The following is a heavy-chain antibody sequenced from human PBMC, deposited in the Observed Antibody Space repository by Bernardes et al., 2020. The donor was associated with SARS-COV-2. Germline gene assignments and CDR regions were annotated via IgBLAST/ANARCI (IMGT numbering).Heavy chain of an antibody. V-gene: IGHV4-34*01. CDR3: ARVGPSSSGWLGWFDP. CDR2: INHSGST. D-gene: IGHD6-19*01. Sequence: ETLSLTCAVYGGSFSGYYWSWIRQPPGKGLEWIGEINHSGSTNYNPSLKSRVTISVDTSKNQFSLKVKSVTAADTAVFYCARVGPSSSGWLGWFDPWGQGTLVTVSS. CDR1: GGSFSGYY. J-gene: IGHJ5*02.